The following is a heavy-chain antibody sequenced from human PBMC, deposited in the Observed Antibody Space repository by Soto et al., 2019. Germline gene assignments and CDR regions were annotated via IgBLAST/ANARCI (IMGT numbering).Heavy chain of an antibody. D-gene: IGHD3-3*01. J-gene: IGHJ4*02. V-gene: IGHV1-18*04. CDR1: GYTFTSYG. Sequence: ASVKVSCKASGYTFTSYGISWVRQAPGQGLEWMGWISAYNGNTNYAQKLQGRVTMTTDTSTSTAYMELRSLRSDDTAVYYCASSSYYDFWSGYYLFDYWGQGTLVTVSS. CDR3: ASSSYYDFWSGYYLFDY. CDR2: ISAYNGNT.